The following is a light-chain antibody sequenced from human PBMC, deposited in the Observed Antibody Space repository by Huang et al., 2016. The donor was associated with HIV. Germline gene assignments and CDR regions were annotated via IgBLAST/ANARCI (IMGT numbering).Light chain of an antibody. V-gene: IGKV2-28*01. Sequence: DIVMTQSPHSLAVTPGEPASISCRSSQSLLHSNGYYSVDWYLQKPGLSPQLLIYLGSNRASGVPDRFSGSGSGTDFTLKISRVEAEDVGVYYCMQALQTPPTFGQGTKLEIK. J-gene: IGKJ2*01. CDR3: MQALQTPPT. CDR2: LGS. CDR1: QSLLHSNGYYS.